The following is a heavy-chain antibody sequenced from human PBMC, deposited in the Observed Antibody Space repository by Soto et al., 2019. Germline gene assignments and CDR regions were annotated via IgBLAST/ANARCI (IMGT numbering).Heavy chain of an antibody. J-gene: IGHJ3*01. CDR3: ARDRQQWLEPAGGALPF. Sequence: QVQLVESGGGVVQPGRSLRLSCAASGFTLSSYVMHWVRQAPGKGLEWVARISYAGNDNYYADSMKGRFTISRDNSKKTLYLQMTSLRADDTAVYYCARDRQQWLEPAGGALPFWSQGTMVIVSS. D-gene: IGHD6-19*01. CDR2: ISYAGNDN. CDR1: GFTLSSYV. V-gene: IGHV3-30-3*01.